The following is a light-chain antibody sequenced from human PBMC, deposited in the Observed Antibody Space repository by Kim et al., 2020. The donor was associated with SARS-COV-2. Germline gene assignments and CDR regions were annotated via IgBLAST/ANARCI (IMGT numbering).Light chain of an antibody. Sequence: SPGERATLSCRASQNIDTYLAWYQQRPGQAPRLLVYDASNRATGVPDRFSGGGSGTDFTLTISSLEPEDFSIYYCQQRNSWPPAVTFGGGTKLEI. V-gene: IGKV3-11*01. CDR1: QNIDTY. CDR3: QQRNSWPPAVT. J-gene: IGKJ4*01. CDR2: DAS.